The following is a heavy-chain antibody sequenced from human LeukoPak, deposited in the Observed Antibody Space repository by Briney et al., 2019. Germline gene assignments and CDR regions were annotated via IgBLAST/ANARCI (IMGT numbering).Heavy chain of an antibody. Sequence: PGGSLRLSCAASGFTFSSYSMNWVRQAPGKGLEWVSSISSSSSYIYYADSVKGRFTISRDNAKNSLYLQMNSLRAEDTAVYYCARLQGWAYSSSYDSDYWGQGTLVTVSS. CDR1: GFTFSSYS. D-gene: IGHD6-13*01. CDR2: ISSSSSYI. CDR3: ARLQGWAYSSSYDSDY. V-gene: IGHV3-21*01. J-gene: IGHJ4*02.